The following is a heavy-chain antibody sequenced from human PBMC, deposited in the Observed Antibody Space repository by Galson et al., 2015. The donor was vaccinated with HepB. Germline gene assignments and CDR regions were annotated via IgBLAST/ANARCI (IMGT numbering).Heavy chain of an antibody. CDR2: ISSSSSYI. CDR3: ARGGYDFWSGFTPLGY. V-gene: IGHV3-21*01. CDR1: GFTFSSYS. J-gene: IGHJ4*02. Sequence: SLRLSCAASGFTFSSYSMNWVRQAPGKGLEWVSSISSSSSYIYYADSVKGRFTISRDNAKNSLYLQMNSLRAEDTAVYYCARGGYDFWSGFTPLGYWGQGTLVTVSS. D-gene: IGHD3-3*01.